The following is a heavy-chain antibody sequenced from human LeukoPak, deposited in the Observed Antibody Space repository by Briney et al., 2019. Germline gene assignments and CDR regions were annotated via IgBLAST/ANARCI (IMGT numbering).Heavy chain of an antibody. V-gene: IGHV3-23*01. D-gene: IGHD1-7*01. J-gene: IGHJ4*02. CDR3: ARKGGNSSPGNYFDY. CDR1: GFTASTYA. Sequence: PGGSLRLSCTASGFTASTYAMTWVRHVPGKGLEWVSTISESGASTFYRDSVKGRFTMSRDSSKNTVLLQMSSLRGEDTAVYYCARKGGNSSPGNYFDYWGQGTLVTVSS. CDR2: ISESGAST.